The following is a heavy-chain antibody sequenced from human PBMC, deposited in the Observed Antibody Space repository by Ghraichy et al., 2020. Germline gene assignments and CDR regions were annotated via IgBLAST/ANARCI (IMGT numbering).Heavy chain of an antibody. D-gene: IGHD1-1*01. CDR2: ISAYNGNT. J-gene: IGHJ6*02. CDR1: GYTFTTYG. Sequence: ASVKVSCKASGYTFTTYGISWVRQAPGQGLEWMGWISAYNGNTNYAQKLQGRVTMTTDTSTSTAYMELRSLRSDDTAVYYCAGDLDAVYYYDGMDVWGQGTTVTVSS. CDR3: AGDLDAVYYYDGMDV. V-gene: IGHV1-18*01.